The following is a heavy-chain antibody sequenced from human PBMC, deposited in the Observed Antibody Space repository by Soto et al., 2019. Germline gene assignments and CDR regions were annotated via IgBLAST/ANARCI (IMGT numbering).Heavy chain of an antibody. CDR2: ISAYNGNT. J-gene: IGHJ5*02. V-gene: IGHV1-18*04. D-gene: IGHD6-6*01. CDR3: ATDSEADRPGWFDT. CDR1: GYPFSTYG. Sequence: ASVKVSCKASGYPFSTYGLSWVRQAPGQGLEWLGWISAYNGNTNYAQKFQDRVTMTTDTPTSTAYMELRSLRFDDTAVYYCATDSEADRPGWFDTWGQGTLVTVSS.